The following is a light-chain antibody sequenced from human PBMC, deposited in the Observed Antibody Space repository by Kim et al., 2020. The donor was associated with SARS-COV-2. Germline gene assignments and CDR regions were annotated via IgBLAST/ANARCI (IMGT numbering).Light chain of an antibody. Sequence: VSPGESATRSCRASQSIRRNLAWYQQKPGQAPRLLIYGGSTRATGIPAKFSGSGSGTEFTLTISSLQSDDSAVYYCQQYSNWPPYSFGQGTKLEI. CDR1: QSIRRN. J-gene: IGKJ2*03. V-gene: IGKV3-15*01. CDR2: GGS. CDR3: QQYSNWPPYS.